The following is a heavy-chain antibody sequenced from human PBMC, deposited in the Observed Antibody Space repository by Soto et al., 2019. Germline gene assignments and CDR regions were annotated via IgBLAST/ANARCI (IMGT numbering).Heavy chain of an antibody. Sequence: GGSLRLSCAASGFTFSSYAMSWVRQAPGKGLEWVSAISGSGGSTYYADSVKGRITISRDNSKNTLYLQMNSLRAEDTAVYYCAKDHGYSSGWIWGQGTLVTVSS. CDR1: GFTFSSYA. CDR2: ISGSGGST. CDR3: AKDHGYSSGWI. V-gene: IGHV3-23*01. D-gene: IGHD6-19*01. J-gene: IGHJ4*02.